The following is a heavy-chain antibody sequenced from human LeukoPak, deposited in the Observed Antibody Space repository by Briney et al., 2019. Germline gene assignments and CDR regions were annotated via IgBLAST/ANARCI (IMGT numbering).Heavy chain of an antibody. CDR1: GYTFTSYY. Sequence: ASVKVSCKASGYTFTSYYMHWVRQAPGQGLEWMGWINPNSGGTNYAQKFQGRVTLTREISIGTAYMELSGLKSDDMAVYYCTRGRGAAAAYWFDPWGQGTQVIVSS. D-gene: IGHD6-13*01. V-gene: IGHV1-2*02. CDR3: TRGRGAAAAYWFDP. CDR2: INPNSGGT. J-gene: IGHJ5*02.